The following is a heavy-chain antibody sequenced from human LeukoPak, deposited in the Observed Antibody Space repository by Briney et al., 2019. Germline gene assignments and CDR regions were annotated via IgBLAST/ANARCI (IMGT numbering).Heavy chain of an antibody. CDR2: IYSGGTT. J-gene: IGHJ4*02. Sequence: GGSLRLSCAASGFTVSNNYMSWVRQAPGKELEWVSVIYSGGTTYYADSVKGRLTISRDNSKNTVYLQMNSLRAKDTAVYYCARGYKYSTGWYYFDYWGQGTLVTVSS. CDR1: GFTVSNNY. D-gene: IGHD6-19*01. V-gene: IGHV3-66*01. CDR3: ARGYKYSTGWYYFDY.